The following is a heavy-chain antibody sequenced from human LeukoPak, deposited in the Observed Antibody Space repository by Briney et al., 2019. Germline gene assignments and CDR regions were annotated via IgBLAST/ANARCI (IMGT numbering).Heavy chain of an antibody. V-gene: IGHV1-18*01. CDR3: ARDGFFGSGIVGAFDI. D-gene: IGHD3-10*01. CDR1: AYTFTSYG. CDR2: ISAYNGNT. Sequence: ASVKVSCKASAYTFTSYGISWVRQAPGQGLEWMGWISAYNGNTNYAQKFQGRVTMTTDTSTSTAYMELRSLRFDDTAVYYCARDGFFGSGIVGAFDIWGQGTMVTVSS. J-gene: IGHJ3*02.